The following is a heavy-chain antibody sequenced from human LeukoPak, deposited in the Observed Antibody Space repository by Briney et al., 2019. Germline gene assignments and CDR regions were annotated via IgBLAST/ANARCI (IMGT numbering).Heavy chain of an antibody. Sequence: GGSLRLSCAASGFTFSSYEMNWVRQAPGKGLEGVSYISSSGSTIYYADSVKGRFTISRDNAKNSLYLQMNSLRAEDTAVYYCARGARVAAAGINWFDPWGQGTLVTVSS. CDR3: ARGARVAAAGINWFDP. V-gene: IGHV3-48*03. J-gene: IGHJ5*02. D-gene: IGHD6-13*01. CDR2: ISSSGSTI. CDR1: GFTFSSYE.